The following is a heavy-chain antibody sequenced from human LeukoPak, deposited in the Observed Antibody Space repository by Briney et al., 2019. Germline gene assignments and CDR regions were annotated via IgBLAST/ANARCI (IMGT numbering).Heavy chain of an antibody. Sequence: PSETLSLTCTVSGGSISSSSYYWGWIRQPPGKGLEWIGSIYYSGSTYYNPSLKSRVTISVDTSKNQFSLKLSSVTAADTAVYYCARDGGGRSSGWPSTFDYWGQGTLVTVSS. D-gene: IGHD6-19*01. CDR2: IYYSGST. J-gene: IGHJ4*02. V-gene: IGHV4-39*07. CDR3: ARDGGGRSSGWPSTFDY. CDR1: GGSISSSSYY.